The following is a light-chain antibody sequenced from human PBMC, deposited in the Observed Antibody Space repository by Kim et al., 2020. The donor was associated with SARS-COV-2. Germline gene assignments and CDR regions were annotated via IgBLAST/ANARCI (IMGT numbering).Light chain of an antibody. CDR2: EVT. V-gene: IGLV2-8*01. Sequence: VTIDSAGTSSDVCGYNYVSWYQQYPGKAPQLMIYEVTKRPSGVPDRFSGSKSGYTASLTVSGLQAEDEADYYCSSFAGSDNYVFGTGTKVTVL. CDR1: SSDVCGYNY. CDR3: SSFAGSDNYV. J-gene: IGLJ1*01.